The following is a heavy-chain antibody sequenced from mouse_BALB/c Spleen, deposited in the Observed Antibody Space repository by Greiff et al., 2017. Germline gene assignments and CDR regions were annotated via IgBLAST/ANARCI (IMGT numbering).Heavy chain of an antibody. J-gene: IGHJ1*01. V-gene: IGHV14-4*02. CDR1: GFNIKDYY. Sequence: EVQLQQSGAELVRSGASVKLSCTASGFNIKDYYMHWVKQRPEQGLEWIGWIDPENGDTEYAPKFQGQATMTADTSSNTAYLQLSSLTSEDTAVYYCNPYGNPRYFDGWGAGTTVTVSS. CDR2: IDPENGDT. CDR3: NPYGNPRYFDG. D-gene: IGHD2-1*01.